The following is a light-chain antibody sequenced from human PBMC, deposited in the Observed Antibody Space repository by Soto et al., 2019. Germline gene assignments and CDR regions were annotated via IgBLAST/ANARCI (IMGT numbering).Light chain of an antibody. Sequence: EIVMTQSPATLSLSPGERATLSCRASQSVSSNLAWYQQKPGQAPRLLISGTSSRATGIPARFSGSGSGTDFTLTITSLQSEDFAVYFCQQYTDWPITFGQGTRLEIK. CDR2: GTS. J-gene: IGKJ5*01. CDR3: QQYTDWPIT. CDR1: QSVSSN. V-gene: IGKV3-15*01.